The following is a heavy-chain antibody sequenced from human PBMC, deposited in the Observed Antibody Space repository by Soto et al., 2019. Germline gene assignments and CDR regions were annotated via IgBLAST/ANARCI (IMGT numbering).Heavy chain of an antibody. J-gene: IGHJ4*02. CDR1: GFTFSSYA. Sequence: GGSLRLSCSASGFTFSSYAMHWVRQAPGKGLEYVSAISSNGGSTYYADSVKGRFTISRDNSKNTLYLQMSSLRAEDTAVYYCVKDAGDYASYFDYWGQGTLVAVSS. V-gene: IGHV3-64D*06. CDR2: ISSNGGST. D-gene: IGHD4-17*01. CDR3: VKDAGDYASYFDY.